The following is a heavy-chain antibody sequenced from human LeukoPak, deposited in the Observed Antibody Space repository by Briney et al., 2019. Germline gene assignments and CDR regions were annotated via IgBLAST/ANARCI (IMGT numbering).Heavy chain of an antibody. J-gene: IGHJ6*03. Sequence: GGSLRLSCAASGFTFSSYAIGWGRQAPARGMEWVSAIRGSGGSTYYEDSVKGRFTISRDNSKNALYLQMNSLRAEDTAVYYCARGLSGYYYYMDVWGKGTTVTISS. V-gene: IGHV3-23*01. CDR2: IRGSGGST. D-gene: IGHD3-10*01. CDR1: GFTFSSYA. CDR3: ARGLSGYYYYMDV.